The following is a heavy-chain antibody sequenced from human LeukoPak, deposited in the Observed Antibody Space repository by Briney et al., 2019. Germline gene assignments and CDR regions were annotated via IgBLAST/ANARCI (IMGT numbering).Heavy chain of an antibody. J-gene: IGHJ4*02. CDR2: ISYDGSNK. D-gene: IGHD3-10*01. Sequence: GGSLRLSCAASGFTFSSYAMHWVRQPPGKGLEWVAVISYDGSNKYYADSMKGRFTISRDNSKNTLYLQMNSLRAEDTAVYYCARAGYYGSGSSLTVDYWGQGTLVTVSS. CDR1: GFTFSSYA. V-gene: IGHV3-30*01. CDR3: ARAGYYGSGSSLTVDY.